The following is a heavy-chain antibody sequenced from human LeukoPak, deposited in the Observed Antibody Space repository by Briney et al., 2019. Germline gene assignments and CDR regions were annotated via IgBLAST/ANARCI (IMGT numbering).Heavy chain of an antibody. J-gene: IGHJ6*03. CDR2: IRHSRSS. V-gene: IGHV4-34*01. CDR1: GGSFSGYY. CDR3: ARGLRWPYYYSYMDV. Sequence: SETLSLTCAVYGGSFSGYYWTWIRQPPGKGLEWIGEIRHSRSSNYNPSLKSRVTISEDTSKNQFSLNLTSVTAADTAVYYCARGLRWPYYYSYMDVWGKGTTVTVSS. D-gene: IGHD6-13*01.